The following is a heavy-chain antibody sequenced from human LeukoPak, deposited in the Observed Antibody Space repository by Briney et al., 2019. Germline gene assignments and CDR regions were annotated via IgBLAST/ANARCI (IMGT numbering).Heavy chain of an antibody. Sequence: PSETLSLTCTVSGYSISSGYYWGWIRQPPGKGLEWIGSIYHSGSTYYNPSLKSRVTISVDTSKNQFSLKLSSVTAADTAVYYCARVSGYEVGSVDYWGQGTLVTVSS. CDR2: IYHSGST. D-gene: IGHD5-12*01. J-gene: IGHJ4*02. V-gene: IGHV4-38-2*02. CDR1: GYSISSGYY. CDR3: ARVSGYEVGSVDY.